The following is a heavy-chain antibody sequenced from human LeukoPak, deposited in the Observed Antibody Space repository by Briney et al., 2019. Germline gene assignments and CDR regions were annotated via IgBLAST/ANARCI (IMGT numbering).Heavy chain of an antibody. V-gene: IGHV3-48*03. CDR3: ARDEIPAVNLDY. CDR2: ISSSGSII. CDR1: GFTFSSYE. Sequence: GGSLRLSCVASGFTFSSYEMNWVRQAPGKGLEWVSYISSSGSIIYYADSVKGRFTISRDNAKNSLYLQMNSLRAEDTAVYYCARDEIPAVNLDYWGQGTLVTVSS. D-gene: IGHD1-14*01. J-gene: IGHJ4*02.